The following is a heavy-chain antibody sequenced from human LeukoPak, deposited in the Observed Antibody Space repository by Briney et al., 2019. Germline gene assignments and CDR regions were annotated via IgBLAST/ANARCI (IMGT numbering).Heavy chain of an antibody. J-gene: IGHJ4*02. D-gene: IGHD6-13*01. V-gene: IGHV3-48*01. Sequence: GGSLRLSCAASGFTFSDYSMNWVRQAPGKGLEWVSYISTSGTTIYYSDSVQGRFTISRDNARNSLYLQMSGLRAEDTAVYFCAKNTPTYSTPEYWGQGTLLTVSS. CDR1: GFTFSDYS. CDR2: ISTSGTTI. CDR3: AKNTPTYSTPEY.